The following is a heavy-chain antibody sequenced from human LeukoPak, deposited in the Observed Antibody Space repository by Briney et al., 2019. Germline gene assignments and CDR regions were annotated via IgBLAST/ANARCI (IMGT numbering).Heavy chain of an antibody. Sequence: GGSLRLSCAASGFTFSSYAMSWVRQAPGKGLEWVSAISGSGGSTYYADSVKGRFTISRDNSKNTLYLQMNSLRAEDTAVYYCAKDPYFDWLSYGWFDPWGQGTLVTVSS. J-gene: IGHJ5*02. CDR2: ISGSGGST. V-gene: IGHV3-23*01. CDR1: GFTFSSYA. D-gene: IGHD3-9*01. CDR3: AKDPYFDWLSYGWFDP.